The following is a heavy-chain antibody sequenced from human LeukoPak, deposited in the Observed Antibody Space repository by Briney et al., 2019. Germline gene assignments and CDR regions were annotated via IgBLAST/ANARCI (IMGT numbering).Heavy chain of an antibody. D-gene: IGHD5-18*01. CDR2: IYYSGRT. V-gene: IGHV4-59*08. CDR1: GGSISSYY. Sequence: PSETLSLTCTVSGGSISSYYWSWIRQPPGKGLEWIGYIYYSGRTNYNPSLKSRVTISVDTSKNQFSLKLSSVTAADTAVYYCARGGDTAMNYWGQGTLVTVSS. J-gene: IGHJ4*02. CDR3: ARGGDTAMNY.